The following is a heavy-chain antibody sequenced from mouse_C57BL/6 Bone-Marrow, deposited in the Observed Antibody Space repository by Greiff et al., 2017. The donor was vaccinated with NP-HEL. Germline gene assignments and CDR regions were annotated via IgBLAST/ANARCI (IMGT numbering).Heavy chain of an antibody. D-gene: IGHD1-1*01. V-gene: IGHV1-82*01. CDR2: IYPGDGDT. CDR1: GYAFSSSW. Sequence: QVQLKESGPELVKPGASVKISCKASGYAFSSSWMNWVKQRPGKGLEWIGRIYPGDGDTNYNGKFKGKATLTADKSSSTAYMQLSSLTSEDSAVYFCAIYYYGSDDYWGQGTSVTVSS. J-gene: IGHJ4*01. CDR3: AIYYYGSDDY.